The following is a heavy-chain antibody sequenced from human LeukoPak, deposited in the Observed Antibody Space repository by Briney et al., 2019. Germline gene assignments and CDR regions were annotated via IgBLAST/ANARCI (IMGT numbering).Heavy chain of an antibody. CDR2: VSYSGRT. CDR1: GASISNYY. V-gene: IGHV4-59*08. J-gene: IGHJ4*02. Sequence: PSETLSLTCTVSGASISNYYWSXXRQPPGKGLECIGYVSYSGRTNHNPSLKSRVTISADTSKNQFSLKLTSVTAADTAVYYCARHERGAENLDYWGQGTLVTVSS. CDR3: ARHERGAENLDY. D-gene: IGHD1-1*01.